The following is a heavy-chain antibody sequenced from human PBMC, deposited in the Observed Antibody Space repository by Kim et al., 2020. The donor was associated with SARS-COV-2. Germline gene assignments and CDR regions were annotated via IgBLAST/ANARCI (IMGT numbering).Heavy chain of an antibody. D-gene: IGHD2-15*01. V-gene: IGHV3-33*03. CDR3: AKERRKYCSGGSCHLEY. Sequence: VEGRFTIPRDKSKNKLYLQMNNLRAEDTAVYYCAKERRKYCSGGSCHLEYWGQGTLVTVSS. J-gene: IGHJ4*02.